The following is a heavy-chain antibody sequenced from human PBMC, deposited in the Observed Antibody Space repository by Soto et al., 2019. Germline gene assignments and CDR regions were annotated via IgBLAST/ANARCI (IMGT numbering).Heavy chain of an antibody. Sequence: GGSLRLSCTASGFTFSSYAIHWVRQAPGKGLEWVAVISYDGSHKYYADAVKGRFTISRDNSKNTLYLQMTSLRAEDTAVYYCVIDGDVFDDWCPGPRVTVAS. J-gene: IGHJ4*02. V-gene: IGHV3-30-3*01. CDR3: VIDGDVFDD. CDR1: GFTFSSYA. CDR2: ISYDGSHK. D-gene: IGHD4-17*01.